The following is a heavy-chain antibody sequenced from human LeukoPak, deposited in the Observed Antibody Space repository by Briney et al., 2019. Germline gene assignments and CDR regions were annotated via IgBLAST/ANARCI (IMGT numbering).Heavy chain of an antibody. Sequence: SVKVSCKASGGTFSSYALSWVRQAPGQGLEWMGRIIPIFGTADYAQKFQDRVTITTDDSTSTAYMGLSSLRSEDTAVYYCARVESLGYCTGGSCYSGWFDPWGQGTLVTVSS. CDR3: ARVESLGYCTGGSCYSGWFDP. J-gene: IGHJ5*02. D-gene: IGHD2-15*01. CDR1: GGTFSSYA. CDR2: IIPIFGTA. V-gene: IGHV1-69*05.